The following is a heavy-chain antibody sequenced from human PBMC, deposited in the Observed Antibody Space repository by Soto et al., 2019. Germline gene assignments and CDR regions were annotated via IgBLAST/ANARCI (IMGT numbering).Heavy chain of an antibody. CDR2: IYWNDDK. CDR3: AHSLFRPNYDFWSGYYGTQNLGVNYFDY. Sequence: GSGPTLVNPTQTLTLTCTFSGFSLSTSGVGVGWIRQPPGKALEWLALIYWNDDKRYSPSLKSRLTITKDTSKNQVVLTMTNMDPVDTATYYCAHSLFRPNYDFWSGYYGTQNLGVNYFDYWGQGTLVTFSS. D-gene: IGHD3-3*01. V-gene: IGHV2-5*01. CDR1: GFSLSTSGVG. J-gene: IGHJ4*02.